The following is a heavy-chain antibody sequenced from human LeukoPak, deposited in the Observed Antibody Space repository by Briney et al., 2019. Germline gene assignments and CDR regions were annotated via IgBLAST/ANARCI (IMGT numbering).Heavy chain of an antibody. CDR2: ISSSSSTI. Sequence: GGSLRLSCAASGFTFSSYSMNWVRQAPGKGLEWVSYISSSSSTIYYADSVKGRFTISRDNAKNSLYLQMNSLRAEDTAVYYCASSAGDSSAVYWGQGTLVTVSS. CDR3: ASSAGDSSAVY. D-gene: IGHD3-22*01. V-gene: IGHV3-48*04. CDR1: GFTFSSYS. J-gene: IGHJ4*02.